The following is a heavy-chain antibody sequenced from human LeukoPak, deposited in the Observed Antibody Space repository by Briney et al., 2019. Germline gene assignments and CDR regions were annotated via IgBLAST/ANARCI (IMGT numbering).Heavy chain of an antibody. J-gene: IGHJ4*02. CDR2: IYTSGST. CDR3: ARHWRTYYDSSGYHDY. V-gene: IGHV4-4*07. CDR1: GGSISSYY. D-gene: IGHD3-22*01. Sequence: SETLSLTCTVSGGSISSYYWSWIRQPAGKGLEWIGRIYTSGSTNYNPSLKSRVTISVDTSKNQFSLKLSSVTAADTAVYYCARHWRTYYDSSGYHDYWGQGTLVTASS.